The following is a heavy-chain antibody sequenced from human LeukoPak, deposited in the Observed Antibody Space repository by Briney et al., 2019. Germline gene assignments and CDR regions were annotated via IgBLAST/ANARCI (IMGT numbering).Heavy chain of an antibody. V-gene: IGHV3-23*01. Sequence: PGGSLRLSCAASGFTFSRYGMSWVRQAPGKGLEWVSAISGSGDSTYYADPVKGRFTMSRDNSKNTLYLQINSLRAEDTAVYYCAKRYYDVLAGLDLFDYWGQGTLVTVSS. J-gene: IGHJ4*02. CDR1: GFTFSRYG. CDR2: ISGSGDST. CDR3: AKRYYDVLAGLDLFDY. D-gene: IGHD3-9*01.